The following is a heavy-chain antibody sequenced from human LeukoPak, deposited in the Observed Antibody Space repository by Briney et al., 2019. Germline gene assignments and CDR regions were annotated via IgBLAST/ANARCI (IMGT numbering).Heavy chain of an antibody. D-gene: IGHD4-17*01. CDR3: ARDGFYGDLGVY. J-gene: IGHJ4*02. Sequence: GASVKVSCKASGYTFTNYVISWVRQAPGQGLEWMGWISAYNGNTNYAQILQGRVTMTTDTSTSTAYMELRSLRSDDTAVYYCARDGFYGDLGVYWGQGTLVTVSS. CDR1: GYTFTNYV. V-gene: IGHV1-18*01. CDR2: ISAYNGNT.